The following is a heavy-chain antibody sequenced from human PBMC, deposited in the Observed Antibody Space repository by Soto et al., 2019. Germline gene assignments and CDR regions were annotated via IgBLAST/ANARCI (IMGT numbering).Heavy chain of an antibody. CDR3: ARGVVDRFHVSSWYHYYYGMDV. J-gene: IGHJ6*02. CDR2: IIPIFGTA. V-gene: IGHV1-69*13. D-gene: IGHD6-13*01. Sequence: ASVTVSCKASGGTFSSYAIIWVRQAPGQGLEWMGGIIPIFGTANYAQKFQGRVTITADESTSTAYMELSSLRSEDTAVYYCARGVVDRFHVSSWYHYYYGMDVWGQGTTVTVSS. CDR1: GGTFSSYA.